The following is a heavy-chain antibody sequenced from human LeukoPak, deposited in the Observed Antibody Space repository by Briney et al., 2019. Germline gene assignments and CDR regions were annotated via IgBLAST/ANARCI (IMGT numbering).Heavy chain of an antibody. D-gene: IGHD5-12*01. V-gene: IGHV4-4*07. J-gene: IGHJ4*02. Sequence: SETLSLTCTVSGGSMSSYYWSWIRQPPGKGLEWIGRIYISGSTNYNPSLKSRVTMSIDTSTNQFSLKVSSGTAADTAVYYCARGDPGYSGYYFDYWGQGTLVTVSS. CDR2: IYISGST. CDR3: ARGDPGYSGYYFDY. CDR1: GGSMSSYY.